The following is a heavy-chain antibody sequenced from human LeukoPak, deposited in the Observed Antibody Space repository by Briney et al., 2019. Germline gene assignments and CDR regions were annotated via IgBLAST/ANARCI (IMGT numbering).Heavy chain of an antibody. CDR2: IYYSGST. Sequence: SETLSLTCTVSGGSISSYYWSWIRQPPGKGLEWNGYIYYSGSTNYNPSLKSRVTISVDTSKNQFSLKLSSVTAADTAVYYCARYGGPFDYWGQGTLVTVSS. CDR3: ARYGGPFDY. CDR1: GGSISSYY. V-gene: IGHV4-59*01. J-gene: IGHJ4*02. D-gene: IGHD1-1*01.